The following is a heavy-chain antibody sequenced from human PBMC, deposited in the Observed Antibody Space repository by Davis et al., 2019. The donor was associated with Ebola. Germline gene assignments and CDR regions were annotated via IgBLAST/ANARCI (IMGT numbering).Heavy chain of an antibody. V-gene: IGHV3-30*18. CDR1: GFTFSSYG. Sequence: GGSLTLSCAASGFTFSSYGMHWVRQAPGKGLEWVAVISYDGSNKYYADSVKGRFTISRDNSKNTLYLQMNSLRAEDTAVYYCAKDYFDSWGQGTLVTVSS. CDR3: AKDYFDS. CDR2: ISYDGSNK. J-gene: IGHJ4*02.